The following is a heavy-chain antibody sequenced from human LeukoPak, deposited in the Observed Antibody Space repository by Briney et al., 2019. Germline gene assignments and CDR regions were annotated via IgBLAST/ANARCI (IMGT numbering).Heavy chain of an antibody. CDR3: ARDGLAVAVDSYYFDY. CDR1: GFTFSSYA. Sequence: GGSLRLSCAASGFTFSSYAMSWVRQAPGKGLEWVSSISSSSSYIYYADSVKGRFTISRDNAKNSLYLQMNSLRAEDTAVYYCARDGLAVAVDSYYFDYWGQGTLVTVSS. CDR2: ISSSSSYI. J-gene: IGHJ4*02. D-gene: IGHD6-19*01. V-gene: IGHV3-21*01.